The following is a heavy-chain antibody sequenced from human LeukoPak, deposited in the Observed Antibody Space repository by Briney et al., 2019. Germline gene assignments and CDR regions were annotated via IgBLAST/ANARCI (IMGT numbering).Heavy chain of an antibody. J-gene: IGHJ4*02. Sequence: SETLSLTCTVSNGSIGTYYWSWIRQPPGKGLEWIGYIYYSGSTNYNPSLKSRVTISVDTSKNQFSLKLSSVTAADTAVYYCARRAPYSYEWSTLDYWGQGTLVTVSS. V-gene: IGHV4-59*08. CDR3: ARRAPYSYEWSTLDY. CDR1: NGSIGTYY. CDR2: IYYSGST. D-gene: IGHD5-18*01.